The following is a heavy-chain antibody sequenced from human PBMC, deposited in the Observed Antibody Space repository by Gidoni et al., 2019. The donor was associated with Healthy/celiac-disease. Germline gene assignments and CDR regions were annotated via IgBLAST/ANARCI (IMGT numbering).Heavy chain of an antibody. D-gene: IGHD6-13*01. CDR2: IGGSGGST. J-gene: IGHJ2*01. CDR3: ARTPPPYSSSWIRYVDL. V-gene: IGHV3-23*01. Sequence: EVQLLESGGGLVQPGGSLSLSCAASGFPFSSYAMSWVRQAPGKGLEVVSAIGGSGGSTYYSDSVKCRLTISRDNSKNTLYLQMNSLRGEDTAVYYCARTPPPYSSSWIRYVDLWGRGTLVTVSS. CDR1: GFPFSSYA.